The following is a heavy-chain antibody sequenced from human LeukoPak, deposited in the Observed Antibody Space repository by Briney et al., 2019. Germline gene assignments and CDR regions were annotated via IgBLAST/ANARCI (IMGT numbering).Heavy chain of an antibody. CDR1: GGSISSYY. V-gene: IGHV4-59*08. Sequence: SETLSLTCTVSGGSISSYYWSWVRQPPGKGLEWIGYIYYSGSTSYNPSLKGRVTISVDTSKNQFSLKLSSVTAADTAVYYCARHADTATGDYWGQGTLVTVSS. J-gene: IGHJ4*02. CDR3: ARHADTATGDY. D-gene: IGHD5-18*01. CDR2: IYYSGST.